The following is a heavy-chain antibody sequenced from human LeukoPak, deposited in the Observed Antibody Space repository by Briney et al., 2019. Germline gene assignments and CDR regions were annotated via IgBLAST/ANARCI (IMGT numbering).Heavy chain of an antibody. CDR2: ISYDGSNK. D-gene: IGHD6-19*01. CDR3: AKGQGSGWYEAFDI. V-gene: IGHV3-30*18. Sequence: PGGSLRLSCAASGLTFSTYGMHWVRQAPGKGLEWVAVISYDGSNKYYADSVKGRFTISRDNSKNTLYLQMNSLRAEDTAVYYCAKGQGSGWYEAFDIWGQGTMVTVSS. J-gene: IGHJ3*02. CDR1: GLTFSTYG.